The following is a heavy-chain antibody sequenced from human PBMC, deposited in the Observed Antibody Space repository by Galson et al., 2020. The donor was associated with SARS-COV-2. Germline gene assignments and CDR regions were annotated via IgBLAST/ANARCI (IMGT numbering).Heavy chain of an antibody. CDR2: TRNTAYSYTT. V-gene: IGHV3-72*01. J-gene: IGHJ4*02. D-gene: IGHD7-27*01. CDR1: GFTFSDHY. CDR3: AKSLTSAPLDS. Sequence: GGSLRLSCAASGFTFSDHYIDWVRQALGKGLEWVGLTRNTAYSYTTEYAASVKGRFTISRDDSKNSVHLQMNSLRTEDTAVYYCAKSLTSAPLDSWGQGTLVTVSS.